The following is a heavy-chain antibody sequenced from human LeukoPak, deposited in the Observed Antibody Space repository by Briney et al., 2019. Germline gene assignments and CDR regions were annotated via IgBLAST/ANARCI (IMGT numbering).Heavy chain of an antibody. V-gene: IGHV4-39*01. CDR3: ARGNTLPDV. Sequence: TSETLSLTCTVSGGSISSSSYYWGWIRQPPGKGLEWIGSIYYSGSTYYNPSLKSRVTISVDTSKNQFSLKLTSVTAADTAVYYCARGNTLPDVWGQGTTVTVSS. J-gene: IGHJ6*02. CDR2: IYYSGST. CDR1: GGSISSSSYY.